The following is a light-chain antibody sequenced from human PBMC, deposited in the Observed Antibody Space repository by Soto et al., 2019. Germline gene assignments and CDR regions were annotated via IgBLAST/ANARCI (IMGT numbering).Light chain of an antibody. J-gene: IGKJ3*01. CDR3: QQRSNGFT. Sequence: EIVLTQSPATLSLSPGERATLSCRASQSVSSYLAWYQQKPGQAPRLLIYDASNRATGIPARFSGSGSGTDFTLTINSLEPEDFAVYYCQQRSNGFTFGPGPKVDIK. CDR2: DAS. CDR1: QSVSSY. V-gene: IGKV3-11*01.